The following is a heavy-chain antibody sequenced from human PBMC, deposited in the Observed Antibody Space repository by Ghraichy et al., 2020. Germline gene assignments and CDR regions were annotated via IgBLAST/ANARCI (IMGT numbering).Heavy chain of an antibody. CDR3: ATGIGGYY. V-gene: IGHV3-33*01. CDR2: IWDDGSNK. Sequence: GGSLRLSCAASGFTFSSYGMHWVRQAPGKGLEWVAVIWDDGSNKYYADSVKGRFTISRDNSYNTLYLQMNSLRAEDTAVYYCATGIGGYYWGQGTLVTVSS. CDR1: GFTFSSYG. J-gene: IGHJ4*02. D-gene: IGHD2-15*01.